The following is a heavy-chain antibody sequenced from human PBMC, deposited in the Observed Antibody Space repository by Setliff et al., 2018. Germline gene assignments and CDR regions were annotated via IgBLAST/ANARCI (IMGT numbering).Heavy chain of an antibody. D-gene: IGHD3-16*01. V-gene: IGHV3-21*05. CDR1: GFSLSNHG. Sequence: GGSLRLSCAASGFSLSNHGMNWVRQAPGKGLEWISYVSSSSIYMFYADSVKGRFTISSDNAENSLYLQMTSLRAEDTAVYYCARYDYVWGSSSPLLGYWGQGTLVTVSS. J-gene: IGHJ4*02. CDR3: ARYDYVWGSSSPLLGY. CDR2: VSSSSIYM.